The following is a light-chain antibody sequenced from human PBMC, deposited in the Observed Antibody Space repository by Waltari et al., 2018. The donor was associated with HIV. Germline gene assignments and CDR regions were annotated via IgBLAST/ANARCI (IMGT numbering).Light chain of an antibody. CDR3: QQYGSSPFT. CDR1: QNIVNGY. J-gene: IGKJ4*01. Sequence: EILLTQSPGTLSLSPGDRATLSCRASQNIVNGYLAWYQQKPGQAPSLVVYGASSRATGIPDRFRGSGSGTDFSLTINRLEPEDFGVYYCQQYGSSPFTFGGGTKVEIK. V-gene: IGKV3-20*01. CDR2: GAS.